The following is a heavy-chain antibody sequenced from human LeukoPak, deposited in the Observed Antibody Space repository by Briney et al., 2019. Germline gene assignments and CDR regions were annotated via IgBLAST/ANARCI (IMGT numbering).Heavy chain of an antibody. CDR3: ARAPTWNYGMDV. Sequence: PSETLSLTCTVSGGPISNYYWSWIRQPPGKGLEWIGYIYYPGSTNYNPSLKSRVAISVDASKNQFSLKLSSVTAADTAVYHCARAPTWNYGMDVWGQGTTVTVSS. V-gene: IGHV4-59*01. CDR1: GGPISNYY. CDR2: IYYPGST. J-gene: IGHJ6*02. D-gene: IGHD2/OR15-2a*01.